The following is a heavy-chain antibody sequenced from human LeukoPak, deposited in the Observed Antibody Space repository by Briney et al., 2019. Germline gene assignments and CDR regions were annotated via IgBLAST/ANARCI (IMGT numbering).Heavy chain of an antibody. V-gene: IGHV1-2*06. CDR1: GYTFTGYY. D-gene: IGHD3-22*01. J-gene: IGHJ3*02. Sequence: ASVKVSCKASGYTFTGYYMHWVRQAPGQGLEWMGRINPNSGGTNYAQKFQGRVTMTRDTSISTAYMELSRLRSDDTAVYYCARDCSDSSGYHVAFDIWGQGTMVTVSS. CDR2: INPNSGGT. CDR3: ARDCSDSSGYHVAFDI.